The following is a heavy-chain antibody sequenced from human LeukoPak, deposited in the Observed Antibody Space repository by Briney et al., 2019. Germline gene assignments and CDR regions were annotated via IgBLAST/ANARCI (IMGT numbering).Heavy chain of an antibody. Sequence: GASVKVSCKASGYTFTGYYMHWVRQAPGQGLEWMGIINPSGGSTSYAQKFQGRVTMTRDMSTSTVYMELSSLRSEDTAVYYCARARYSSSNGYWFDPWGQGTLVTVSS. CDR1: GYTFTGYY. D-gene: IGHD6-6*01. J-gene: IGHJ5*02. CDR3: ARARYSSSNGYWFDP. V-gene: IGHV1-46*01. CDR2: INPSGGST.